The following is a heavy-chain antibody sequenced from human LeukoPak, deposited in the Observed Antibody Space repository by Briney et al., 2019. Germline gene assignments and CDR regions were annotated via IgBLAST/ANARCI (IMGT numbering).Heavy chain of an antibody. CDR2: ISSDGSYT. D-gene: IGHD3-22*01. V-gene: IGHV3-30*03. J-gene: IGHJ4*02. CDR1: GFTFSSYG. Sequence: GGSLRLSCAASGFTFSSYGMHWVRQAPGKGLEWVAVISSDGSYTYDADSGKGRFTISRDNSKNTLYLQMNNLRAEDTAVYYCARDRYPYDSSGYAFNWGQGTLVTVSS. CDR3: ARDRYPYDSSGYAFN.